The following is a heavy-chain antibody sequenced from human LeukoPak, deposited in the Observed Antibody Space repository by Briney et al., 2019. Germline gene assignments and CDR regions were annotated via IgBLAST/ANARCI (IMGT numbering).Heavy chain of an antibody. J-gene: IGHJ6*03. D-gene: IGHD3-22*01. CDR2: IYHSGST. Sequence: SETLSLTCTVSGGSIGSTSYYWGWIRQPPGKGLEWIGSIYHSGSTSYNPSLKSRVTISVDTSKNQFSLKLSSVTAADTAVYYCARGKGTYYYDSSSYSARTYYYMDVWGKGTTVTASS. CDR1: GGSIGSTSYY. V-gene: IGHV4-39*07. CDR3: ARGKGTYYYDSSSYSARTYYYMDV.